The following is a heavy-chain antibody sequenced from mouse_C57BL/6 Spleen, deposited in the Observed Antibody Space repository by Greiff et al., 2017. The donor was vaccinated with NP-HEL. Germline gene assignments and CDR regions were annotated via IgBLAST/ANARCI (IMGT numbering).Heavy chain of an antibody. Sequence: ESGPGLVKPSQSLSLTCSVTGYSITSGYYWNWIRQFPGNKLEWMGYISYDGSNNYNPSLKNRISITRDTSKNQFFLKLNSVTTEDTATYYCATGTFDYWGQGTTRTVSS. CDR2: ISYDGSN. V-gene: IGHV3-6*01. CDR3: ATGTFDY. CDR1: GYSITSGYY. D-gene: IGHD4-1*01. J-gene: IGHJ2*01.